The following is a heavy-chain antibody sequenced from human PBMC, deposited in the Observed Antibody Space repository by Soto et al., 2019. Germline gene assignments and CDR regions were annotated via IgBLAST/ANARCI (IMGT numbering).Heavy chain of an antibody. V-gene: IGHV1-69*12. CDR3: ARGTVTGSEYNFSDSGMDV. CDR1: GGTLNSYA. J-gene: IGHJ6*02. D-gene: IGHD1-1*01. Sequence: QVQLVQSGVEVKKPGSSVKVSCKASGGTLNSYAIDWVRQAPGQGLEWMGGIIPIFGNTYYAQRLQGRVKLTADESTRTAYMELRTLTSEDTAVYYCARGTVTGSEYNFSDSGMDVWGQVTTVIVSS. CDR2: IIPIFGNT.